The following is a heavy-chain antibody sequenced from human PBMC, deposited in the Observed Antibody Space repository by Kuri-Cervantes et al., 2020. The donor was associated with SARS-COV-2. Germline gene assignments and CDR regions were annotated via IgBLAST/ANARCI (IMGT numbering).Heavy chain of an antibody. CDR2: IRSKAYGGTT. Sequence: GESLKISCTASGFTFGDYAMSWVRQAPGKGLEWVGFIRSKAYGGTTEYAASVKGRFTISRDDSKSIAYLQMNSLKTEDTAVYYCTRDSLWSGCFNYWGQGTLVTVSS. D-gene: IGHD3-3*01. J-gene: IGHJ4*02. V-gene: IGHV3-49*04. CDR1: GFTFGDYA. CDR3: TRDSLWSGCFNY.